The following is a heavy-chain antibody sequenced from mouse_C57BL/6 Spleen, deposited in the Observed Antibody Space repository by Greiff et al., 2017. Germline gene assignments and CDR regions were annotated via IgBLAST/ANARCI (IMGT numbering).Heavy chain of an antibody. Sequence: VQLQQSGAELASPGASVTLSCKASGYTFTDHIMNWVKKRPGQGLEWIGRIYPVSGETNYNQQFMGKATFSVDRSSSTVYMVLNSLTSKDPAVYYCAIYGGYYGDFDYWGQGTTLTVSS. V-gene: IGHV1-11*01. CDR1: GYTFTDHI. D-gene: IGHD2-3*01. CDR2: IYPVSGET. CDR3: AIYGGYYGDFDY. J-gene: IGHJ2*01.